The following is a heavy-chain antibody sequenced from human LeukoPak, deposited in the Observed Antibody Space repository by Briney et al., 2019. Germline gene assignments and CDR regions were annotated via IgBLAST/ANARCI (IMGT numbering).Heavy chain of an antibody. J-gene: IGHJ4*02. CDR2: ISYDGSNK. CDR3: ARAPTAGLYYFDY. Sequence: GGSLRLSCAASGFTFSSYAMHWVRQAPGKGLEWVAVISYDGSNKYYADSVKGRFTISRDNSKNTLYLQMNSLRAEDTAVYYCARAPTAGLYYFDYWGQGILVTVSS. V-gene: IGHV3-30-3*01. D-gene: IGHD1-14*01. CDR1: GFTFSSYA.